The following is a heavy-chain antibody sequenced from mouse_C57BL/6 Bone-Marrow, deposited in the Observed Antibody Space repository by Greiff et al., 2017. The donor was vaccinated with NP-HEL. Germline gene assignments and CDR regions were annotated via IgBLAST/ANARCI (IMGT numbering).Heavy chain of an antibody. CDR2: IDPENGDT. CDR1: GFNIKDDY. D-gene: IGHD1-1*01. Sequence: EVMLVESGAELVRPGASVKLSCTASGFNIKDDYMHWVKQRPEQGLEWIGWIDPENGDTEYASKFQGKATITADTSSNTAYLQLSSLTSEDTAVYYCTPYYYGPFDYWGQGTTLTVSS. CDR3: TPYYYGPFDY. J-gene: IGHJ2*01. V-gene: IGHV14-4*01.